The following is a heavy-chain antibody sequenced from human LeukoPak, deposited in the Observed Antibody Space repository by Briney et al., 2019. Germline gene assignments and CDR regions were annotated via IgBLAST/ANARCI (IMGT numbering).Heavy chain of an antibody. CDR3: ARAAQGDDGSGSLEAFDY. Sequence: PSETLSLTCTVSGGSISSYYWSWIRRPPGKGLEWIGYIYYSGSTNYNPSLKSRVTISVDTSKNQFSLKLSSVTAADTAVYYCARAAQGDDGSGSLEAFDYWGQGTLVTVSS. D-gene: IGHD3-10*01. V-gene: IGHV4-59*01. CDR2: IYYSGST. J-gene: IGHJ4*02. CDR1: GGSISSYY.